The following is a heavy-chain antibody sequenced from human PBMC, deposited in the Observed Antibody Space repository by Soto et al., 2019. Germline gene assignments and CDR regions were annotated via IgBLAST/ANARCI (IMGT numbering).Heavy chain of an antibody. Sequence: ASVKVSCKASGGTFSSYAISWVRQAPGQGLEWMGGIIPIFGTANYAQKFQGRVTITADESTSTAYMELSSLRSEDTAVYYCARDRASFTDYSFDYWGQGTLVTVSS. CDR3: ARDRASFTDYSFDY. CDR1: GGTFSSYA. CDR2: IIPIFGTA. V-gene: IGHV1-69*13. J-gene: IGHJ4*02. D-gene: IGHD4-4*01.